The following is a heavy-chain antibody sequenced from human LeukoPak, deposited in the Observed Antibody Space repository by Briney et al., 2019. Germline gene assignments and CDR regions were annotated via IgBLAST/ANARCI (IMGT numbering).Heavy chain of an antibody. CDR2: IYYSGST. Sequence: SETLSLTCSVSGGSISSSSYYWGWIRQPPGKGLEWIGSIYYSGSTYYNPSLKSRVTISVDTSKNQFSLKLSSVTAADTAVYYCTHVVGATDYWGQGTLVTVSS. CDR3: THVVGATDY. CDR1: GGSISSSSYY. D-gene: IGHD1-26*01. J-gene: IGHJ4*02. V-gene: IGHV4-39*07.